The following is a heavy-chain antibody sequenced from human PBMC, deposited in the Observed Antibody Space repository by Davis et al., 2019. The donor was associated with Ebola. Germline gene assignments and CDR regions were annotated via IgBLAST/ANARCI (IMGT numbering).Heavy chain of an antibody. D-gene: IGHD2-21*01. Sequence: GESLKISCAASGFTFSIYGMNWVRQAPGKGLEWVSSISSSSYIYQADSVKGRFTISRDNAKNSLYLQMNSLRVDDTAVYYCVRGGWDNVMVIATIPLFDYWGQGTLVTVSS. CDR3: VRGGWDNVMVIATIPLFDY. CDR1: GFTFSIYG. CDR2: ISSSSYI. J-gene: IGHJ4*02. V-gene: IGHV3-21*04.